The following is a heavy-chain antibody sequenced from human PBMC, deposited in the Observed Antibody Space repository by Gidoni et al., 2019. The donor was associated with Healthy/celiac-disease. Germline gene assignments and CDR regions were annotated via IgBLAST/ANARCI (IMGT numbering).Heavy chain of an antibody. J-gene: IGHJ3*02. CDR2: ISGSGGST. V-gene: IGHV3-23*01. CDR1: GFTFSSYA. D-gene: IGHD2-15*01. Sequence: EVQLLESGGGLVQPGGSLRLSCAASGFTFSSYARRWVRQAPGKGLEWVSAISGSGGSTYYADFVKGRFTISRDNSKNTRYLQMNSLRAEDTAVYYWAKERGYCSGGSCEGAFDIWGQGTMVTVSS. CDR3: AKERGYCSGGSCEGAFDI.